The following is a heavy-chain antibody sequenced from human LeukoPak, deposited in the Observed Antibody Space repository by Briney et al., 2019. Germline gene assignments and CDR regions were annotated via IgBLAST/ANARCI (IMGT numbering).Heavy chain of an antibody. CDR2: INPSGGST. J-gene: IGHJ6*03. V-gene: IGHV1-46*01. CDR3: ARRALYIAAAGRTRNYYYYMDV. Sequence: GASVKVSCKASGYTFTGYYMHWVRQATGQGLEWMGIINPSGGSTSYAQKFQGRVTMTRDMSTSTVYMELSSLRSEDTAVYYCARRALYIAAAGRTRNYYYYMDVWGKGTTVTASS. D-gene: IGHD6-13*01. CDR1: GYTFTGYY.